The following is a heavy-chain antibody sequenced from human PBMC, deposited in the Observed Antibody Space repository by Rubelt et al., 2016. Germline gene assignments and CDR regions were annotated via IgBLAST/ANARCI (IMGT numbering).Heavy chain of an antibody. CDR2: IYHSGST. J-gene: IGHJ4*02. CDR1: GASISSNSYY. Sequence: QVQLQESGPGLVEPSATLSLTCTVSGASISSNSYYWGWIRQPPGKGLEWIGEIYHSGSTNYNPSLKSRVTISVDTSKNQFSLKLSSVTAADTAVYYCARDRSFDYWGQGTLVTVSS. CDR3: ARDRSFDY. V-gene: IGHV4-39*07.